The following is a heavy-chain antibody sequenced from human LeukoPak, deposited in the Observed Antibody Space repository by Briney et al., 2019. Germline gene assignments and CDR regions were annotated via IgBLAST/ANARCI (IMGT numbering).Heavy chain of an antibody. CDR1: GGSISSYY. V-gene: IGHV4-59*08. Sequence: PSETLSLTCTVSGGSISSYYWSWIRQSPGKGLEWIGYIYYSGSTKYNPSLKSRVIISVDTSKKQFSLELSSVTAADTAVYYCARLPSDLGYFDYWGQGTLVTVSS. D-gene: IGHD3-3*01. CDR3: ARLPSDLGYFDY. CDR2: IYYSGST. J-gene: IGHJ4*02.